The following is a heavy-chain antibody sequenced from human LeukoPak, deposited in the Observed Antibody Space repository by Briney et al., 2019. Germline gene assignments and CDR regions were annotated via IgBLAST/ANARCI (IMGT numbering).Heavy chain of an antibody. CDR1: GFTFSSYA. V-gene: IGHV3-9*01. D-gene: IGHD6-13*01. J-gene: IGHJ4*02. CDR3: AKDISSAAAFDY. Sequence: GGSLRLSCAASGFTFSSYAMHWVRQAPGKGLEWVSGISWNSGSIGYADSVKGRFTISRDNAKNSLYLQMNSLRAEDTALYYCAKDISSAAAFDYWGQGTLVTVSS. CDR2: ISWNSGSI.